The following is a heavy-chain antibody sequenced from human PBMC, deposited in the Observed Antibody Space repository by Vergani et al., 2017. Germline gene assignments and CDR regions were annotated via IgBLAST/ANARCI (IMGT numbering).Heavy chain of an antibody. CDR1: GYTFAGYY. V-gene: IGHV1-2*02. Sequence: QVQLVQSGAEVKKPGASVKVSCKASGYTFAGYYIHWVRQAPGQGLELMGWINPNSGGTNYAQKFQGRVTMTRDTSINTAYMELGRLRSDDTAVYYCARGWSGYSTSWFFEYWGQGTLVTVSS. D-gene: IGHD6-13*01. CDR2: INPNSGGT. CDR3: ARGWSGYSTSWFFEY. J-gene: IGHJ4*02.